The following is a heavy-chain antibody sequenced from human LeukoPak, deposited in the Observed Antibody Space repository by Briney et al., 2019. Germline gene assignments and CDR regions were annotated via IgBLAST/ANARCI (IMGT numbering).Heavy chain of an antibody. Sequence: GWSLRLSCAASGFTFSSYWMSWVRQAPAKGLEGVANIKQEGSEKYYVDSVKGRFNISRDNAKNSLYLQMNSLRAEDTAVYYCARDSGIAVAGTAANDAFDIWGQGTMVTVSS. CDR2: IKQEGSEK. D-gene: IGHD6-19*01. V-gene: IGHV3-7*01. J-gene: IGHJ3*02. CDR1: GFTFSSYW. CDR3: ARDSGIAVAGTAANDAFDI.